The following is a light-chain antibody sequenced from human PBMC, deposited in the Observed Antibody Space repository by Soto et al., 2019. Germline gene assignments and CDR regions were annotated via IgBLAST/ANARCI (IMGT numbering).Light chain of an antibody. CDR1: QSVNSD. Sequence: EIVLTQSPATLSVSPGNRATLSCRASQSVNSDLAWYQQKPGQAPRLLIYGASTRATGTPTRFSGGGSGTEFTLTISSLQSEDFAVYFCQQYGSAPFTFGPGTRVEI. CDR3: QQYGSAPFT. J-gene: IGKJ3*01. CDR2: GAS. V-gene: IGKV3-15*01.